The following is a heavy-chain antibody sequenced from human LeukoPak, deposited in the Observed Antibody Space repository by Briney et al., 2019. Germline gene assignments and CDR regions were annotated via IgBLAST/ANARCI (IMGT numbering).Heavy chain of an antibody. CDR3: VRDLGGRSGH. CDR1: GFTFSSNW. CDR2: INEDGSTT. Sequence: GGSLRLYCAASGFTFSSNWVHWVRQAPGKGLVWVSRINEDGSTTNYADSVKGRSTIFRDNAKNTLYLQMNSLRAEDTAVYYCVRDLGGRSGHWGQGTLVTVSS. V-gene: IGHV3-74*01. D-gene: IGHD1-26*01. J-gene: IGHJ4*02.